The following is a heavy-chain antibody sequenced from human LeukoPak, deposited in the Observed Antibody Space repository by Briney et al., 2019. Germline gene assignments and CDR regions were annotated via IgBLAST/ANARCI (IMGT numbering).Heavy chain of an antibody. D-gene: IGHD6-13*01. CDR1: GFTFSSYG. V-gene: IGHV3-74*01. CDR2: INSDGSST. J-gene: IGHJ4*02. Sequence: GGSLRLSCAASGFTFSSYGMHWVRQAPGKGLVWVSRINSDGSSTSYADSVKGRFTISRDNAKNTLYLQMNSLRAEDTAVYYCAIFSSSWYSDFDYWGQGTLVTVSS. CDR3: AIFSSSWYSDFDY.